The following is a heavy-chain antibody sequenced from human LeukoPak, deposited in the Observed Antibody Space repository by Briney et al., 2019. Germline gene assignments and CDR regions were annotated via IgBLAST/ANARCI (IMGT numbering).Heavy chain of an antibody. Sequence: ASVKVSCKASGYTFTSYGISWVRQAPGQGLEWMGWISAYNGNTNYAQKLQGRVTMTTDTSTSTAYMELRSLRSDDTAVYYCARGCCATSITMVRGDNWFDPWGQGTLVTVSS. CDR1: GYTFTSYG. CDR2: ISAYNGNT. D-gene: IGHD3-10*01. J-gene: IGHJ5*02. CDR3: ARGCCATSITMVRGDNWFDP. V-gene: IGHV1-18*01.